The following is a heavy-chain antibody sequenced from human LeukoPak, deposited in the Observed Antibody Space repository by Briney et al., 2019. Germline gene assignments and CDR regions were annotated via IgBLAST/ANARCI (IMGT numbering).Heavy chain of an antibody. D-gene: IGHD3-3*01. V-gene: IGHV4-4*07. CDR3: ARVWSGYSPNYYFDY. Sequence: SETLSLTCTVSGGSISSYYWSWIRQPAGKGLEWIGRIYTSGSTNYNPSLKSRVTISVDTSKSQFSLKLSSVTAADTAVYYCARVWSGYSPNYYFDYWGQGTLVTVSS. CDR1: GGSISSYY. CDR2: IYTSGST. J-gene: IGHJ4*02.